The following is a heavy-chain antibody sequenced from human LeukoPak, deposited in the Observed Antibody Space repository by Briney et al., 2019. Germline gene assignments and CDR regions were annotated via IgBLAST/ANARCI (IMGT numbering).Heavy chain of an antibody. Sequence: PGGSLRLSCAASGFTFHDYAMHWVRQAPGKGLEWASLISWDGGSTYYADSVKGRFTISRDNSKNTLYLQMNSLRAEDTAVYYCARGPSGYHNTGGQGTLVTVSS. CDR3: ARGPSGYHNT. CDR2: ISWDGGST. V-gene: IGHV3-43D*03. D-gene: IGHD5-12*01. CDR1: GFTFHDYA. J-gene: IGHJ4*02.